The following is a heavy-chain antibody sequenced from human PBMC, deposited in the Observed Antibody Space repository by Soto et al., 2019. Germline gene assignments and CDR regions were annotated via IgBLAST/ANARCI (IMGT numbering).Heavy chain of an antibody. CDR3: ARARRTVVVPAAGIDPSYYMDV. D-gene: IGHD2-2*01. V-gene: IGHV1-8*01. J-gene: IGHJ6*03. CDR2: MNPNSGNT. Sequence: EASVKVSCKASGYTFTSYDINWVRQATGQGLEWMGWMNPNSGNTGYAQKFQGRVTMTRNTSISTAYMELSSLRSEDTAVYYCARARRTVVVPAAGIDPSYYMDVWGKGTTVTVSS. CDR1: GYTFTSYD.